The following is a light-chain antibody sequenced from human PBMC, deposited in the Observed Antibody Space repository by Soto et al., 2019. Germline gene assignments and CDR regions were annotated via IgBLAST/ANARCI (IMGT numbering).Light chain of an antibody. V-gene: IGLV2-14*01. Sequence: QSVLTQPASVSGSPGQSITISCTGTSSDVGGYNYVSWYQQHPGKAPKVMIYEVSNRPSGGSNRFSGSKSGNTASLTTSGLQAEDEADYYCCSYTSSSTVVFGGGTKLTVL. CDR1: SSDVGGYNY. CDR3: CSYTSSSTVV. CDR2: EVS. J-gene: IGLJ2*01.